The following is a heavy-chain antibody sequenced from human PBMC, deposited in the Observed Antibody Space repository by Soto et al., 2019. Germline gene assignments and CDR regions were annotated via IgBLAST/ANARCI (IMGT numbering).Heavy chain of an antibody. CDR1: CFSISSSIYY. J-gene: IGHJ6*02. Sequence: SDTLSLTFTVPCFSISSSIYYWSWIGKPPGKGLEWIGEINHSGSTNYNPSLKSRVTISVDTSKNQFSLKLSSVTAADTAVYYCARGYGSGSYYLYYYYGMDVWGQGTTVT. CDR3: ARGYGSGSYYLYYYYGMDV. V-gene: IGHV4-39*07. CDR2: INHSGST. D-gene: IGHD3-10*01.